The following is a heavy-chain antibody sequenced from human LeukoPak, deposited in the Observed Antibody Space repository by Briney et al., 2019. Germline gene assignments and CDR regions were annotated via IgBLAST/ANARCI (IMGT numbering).Heavy chain of an antibody. CDR3: ARAYYDILTGYPPGGMDV. J-gene: IGHJ6*04. Sequence: SVKVSCKASGGTFSSYAISWVRQAPGQGLEWMGGIIPIFGTANYAQKFQGRVTITADKSTSTAYMELSSLRSEDTAVYYCARAYYDILTGYPPGGMDVWGKGTTVTVS. CDR2: IIPIFGTA. D-gene: IGHD3-9*01. V-gene: IGHV1-69*06. CDR1: GGTFSSYA.